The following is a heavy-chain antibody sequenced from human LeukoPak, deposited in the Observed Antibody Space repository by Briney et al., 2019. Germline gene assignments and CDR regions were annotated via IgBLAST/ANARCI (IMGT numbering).Heavy chain of an antibody. V-gene: IGHV3-74*01. CDR2: INTDGNIT. CDR3: TRELSGSSSRHFDY. Sequence: GGSLRLSCAASGFTFSSYWMHWVRQAPGKGPVWVSRINTDGNITTYADSVKGRFTISRGSAKNALYLQMNSLRAEDTAVYYCTRELSGSSSRHFDYWGQGTLVTVSS. D-gene: IGHD6-13*01. CDR1: GFTFSSYW. J-gene: IGHJ4*02.